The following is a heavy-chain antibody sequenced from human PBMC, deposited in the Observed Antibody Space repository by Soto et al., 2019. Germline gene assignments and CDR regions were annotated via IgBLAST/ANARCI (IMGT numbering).Heavy chain of an antibody. Sequence: PGGSLRLSCAASGFTFDDYAMHWVRQAPGKGLEWVSGISWNSGSIGYADSVKGRFTISRDNAKNSLYLQMNSLRAEDTALYYWAKVRQTGTQSIFFDYWGQGTLVNVSS. V-gene: IGHV3-9*01. J-gene: IGHJ4*02. CDR2: ISWNSGSI. CDR3: AKVRQTGTQSIFFDY. CDR1: GFTFDDYA. D-gene: IGHD1-1*01.